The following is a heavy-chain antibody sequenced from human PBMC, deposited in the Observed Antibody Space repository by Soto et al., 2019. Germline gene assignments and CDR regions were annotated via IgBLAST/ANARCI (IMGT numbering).Heavy chain of an antibody. J-gene: IGHJ5*02. D-gene: IGHD6-19*01. Sequence: ASVKVSCKASGYTFTSYDIYWVRQATGQGLEWMGWMNPNSGNTGYAQKFQGRVTMTRNTSISTAYMELRSLRSEDTAVYYCARWQAVAAKVNWFDPWGQGTLVTVSS. CDR2: MNPNSGNT. CDR3: ARWQAVAAKVNWFDP. V-gene: IGHV1-8*01. CDR1: GYTFTSYD.